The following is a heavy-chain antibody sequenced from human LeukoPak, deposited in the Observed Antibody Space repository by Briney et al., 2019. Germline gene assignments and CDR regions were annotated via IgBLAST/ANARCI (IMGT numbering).Heavy chain of an antibody. Sequence: SVKVSCKASGGTFSSYAISWVREAPGQGLEWMGGITPIFGTANYAQKFQGRVTITADESTSTAYMELSSLRSEDTAVYYCATHPQTSTVQYSRSDYWGQGTLVTVSS. V-gene: IGHV1-69*13. J-gene: IGHJ4*02. CDR1: GGTFSSYA. D-gene: IGHD6-6*01. CDR2: ITPIFGTA. CDR3: ATHPQTSTVQYSRSDY.